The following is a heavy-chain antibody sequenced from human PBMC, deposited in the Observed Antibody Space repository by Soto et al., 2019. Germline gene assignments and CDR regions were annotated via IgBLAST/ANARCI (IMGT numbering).Heavy chain of an antibody. CDR2: IYYSGST. CDR3: ARHSRTPLTISGYDPRGHFDY. J-gene: IGHJ4*02. D-gene: IGHD5-12*01. V-gene: IGHV4-39*01. Sequence: PSETLSLTCTVSGGSISSSSYYWGWIRQPPGKGLEWFGSIYYSGSTYYNPSLKSRVTISVDTSKNQFSLKLSSVTAADTAVYYCARHSRTPLTISGYDPRGHFDYWGQGTLVTVSS. CDR1: GGSISSSSYY.